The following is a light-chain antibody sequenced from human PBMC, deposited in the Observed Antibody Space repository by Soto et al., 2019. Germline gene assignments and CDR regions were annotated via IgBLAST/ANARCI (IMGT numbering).Light chain of an antibody. CDR2: KVS. CDR1: QSLLYTDGNTY. CDR3: MESTPWPYT. V-gene: IGKV2-30*01. J-gene: IGKJ2*01. Sequence: DVVMTQSPLSLPVTLGQPASISCRSSQSLLYTDGNTYLNWFQQRPGQSPRRLIYKVSNRDSGVPDRFSGSGSGHDFSLKISRVEAEDVGVYYVMESTPWPYTFGQGPKLEIK.